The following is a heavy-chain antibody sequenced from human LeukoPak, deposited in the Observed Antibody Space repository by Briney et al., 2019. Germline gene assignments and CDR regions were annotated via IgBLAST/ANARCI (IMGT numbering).Heavy chain of an antibody. CDR2: IGSSSYTT. Sequence: GGSLRLSCVTSGFTLSTYPMNWVRKAPGKGLEWVSYIGSSSYTTYYADSVKGRFTISRDNAKNSLFLQMNSLRADDTAVYYCARIPFRYDCGGDCYADSWGQGTLVTVSS. CDR1: GFTLSTYP. V-gene: IGHV3-48*01. D-gene: IGHD2-21*02. J-gene: IGHJ4*02. CDR3: ARIPFRYDCGGDCYADS.